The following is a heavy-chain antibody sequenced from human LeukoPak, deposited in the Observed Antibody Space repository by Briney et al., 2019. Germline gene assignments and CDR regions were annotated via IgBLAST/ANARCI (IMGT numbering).Heavy chain of an antibody. V-gene: IGHV4-34*01. Sequence: SKTLSLTCAVYGGSFSRYYWSWIRQPPGKGLEWIGEINHSGSTNYNPSLKSRVTISVDTSKNQFSLKLSSVTAADTAVYYCARSLIAAAGLDYWGQGTLVTVSS. CDR3: ARSLIAAAGLDY. D-gene: IGHD6-13*01. J-gene: IGHJ4*02. CDR1: GGSFSRYY. CDR2: INHSGST.